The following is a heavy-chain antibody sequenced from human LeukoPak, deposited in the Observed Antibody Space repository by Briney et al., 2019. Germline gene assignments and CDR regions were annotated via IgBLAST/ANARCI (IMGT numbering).Heavy chain of an antibody. Sequence: SETLSLTCAVYGGSFSGYYWSWIRQPPGKGLEWIGEINHSGSTNYNPSLKSRVTISVDTSKDQFSLKLSSVTAADTAVYYCARSRYSNCVPRYYFDYWGQGTLVTVSS. D-gene: IGHD4-11*01. CDR2: INHSGST. CDR1: GGSFSGYY. J-gene: IGHJ4*02. V-gene: IGHV4-34*01. CDR3: ARSRYSNCVPRYYFDY.